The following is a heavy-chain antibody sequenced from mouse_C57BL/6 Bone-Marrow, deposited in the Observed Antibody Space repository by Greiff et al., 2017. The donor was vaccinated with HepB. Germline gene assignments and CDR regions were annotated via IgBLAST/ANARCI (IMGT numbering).Heavy chain of an antibody. Sequence: VQLQQSGAELVRPGASVKLSCTASGFNIKDDYMHWVKQRPEQGLEWIGWIDPENGDTEYASKFQGKATITADTSSNTAYLQLSSLTSEDTAVYYCTTPSTTGNSFDYWGQGTTLTVSS. CDR2: IDPENGDT. D-gene: IGHD1-1*01. J-gene: IGHJ2*01. V-gene: IGHV14-4*01. CDR3: TTPSTTGNSFDY. CDR1: GFNIKDDY.